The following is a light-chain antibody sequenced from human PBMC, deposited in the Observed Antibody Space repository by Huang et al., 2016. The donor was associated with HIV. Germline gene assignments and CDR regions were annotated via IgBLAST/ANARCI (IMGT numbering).Light chain of an antibody. CDR1: QNVRSS. Sequence: ELVLTQSPAILSVSPGERATLSCRASQNVRSSFAWYQQRPGQPPRLLISGASTRATGIPARFSGSVSGTEFTLTISSLQSEDFAVYYCQQYENWPPEYTFGQGTKLEL. V-gene: IGKV3-15*01. CDR2: GAS. J-gene: IGKJ2*01. CDR3: QQYENWPPEYT.